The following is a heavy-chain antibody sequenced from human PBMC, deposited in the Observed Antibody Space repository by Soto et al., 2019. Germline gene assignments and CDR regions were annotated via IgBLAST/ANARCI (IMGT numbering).Heavy chain of an antibody. CDR3: AKSITARPFDY. D-gene: IGHD6-6*01. J-gene: IGHJ4*02. CDR2: ISGSGGNT. V-gene: IGHV3-23*01. Sequence: EVQLLESGGGLVQPGGSLRLSCTASGFTFSSYAMSWVRQAPGKGLEWVSAISGSGGNTYYADYVKGRFTTSRDNSKNTLYLQMISLRAEDTAVYYCAKSITARPFDYWGQGALVTVSS. CDR1: GFTFSSYA.